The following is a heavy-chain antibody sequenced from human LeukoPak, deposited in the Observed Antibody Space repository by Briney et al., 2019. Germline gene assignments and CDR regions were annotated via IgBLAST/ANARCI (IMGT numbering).Heavy chain of an antibody. CDR3: AVSEYCSSTSCYTRYYYYYGMDV. D-gene: IGHD2-2*02. CDR2: IIPIFGTA. Sequence: ASVKVSCKASGGTFSSYAISWVRQAPGQGLEWMGGIIPIFGTANYAQKFQGRVTITADESTSTAYMELSSLRSEDTAVYYCAVSEYCSSTSCYTRYYYYYGMDVWGQGTTVTVSS. V-gene: IGHV1-69*13. J-gene: IGHJ6*02. CDR1: GGTFSSYA.